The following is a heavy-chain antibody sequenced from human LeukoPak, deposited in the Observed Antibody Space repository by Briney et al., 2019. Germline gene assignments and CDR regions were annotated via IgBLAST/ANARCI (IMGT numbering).Heavy chain of an antibody. CDR1: GGSISSGGYY. D-gene: IGHD6-6*01. V-gene: IGHV4-30-4*08. Sequence: SETLSLTCTVSGGSISSGGYYWSWIRQPPGKGLEWIGYIYYSGSTYYNPSLKSRVTISVDTSKNQFSLKLSSVTAADTAVCYCVRGDGAARRGYYYYYMDVWGKGTTVTVFS. CDR3: VRGDGAARRGYYYYYMDV. J-gene: IGHJ6*03. CDR2: IYYSGST.